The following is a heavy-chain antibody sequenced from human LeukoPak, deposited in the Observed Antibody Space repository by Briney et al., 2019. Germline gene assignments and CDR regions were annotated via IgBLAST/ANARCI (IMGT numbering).Heavy chain of an antibody. CDR3: ARESDYDIIPGRGSYTGPVDP. CDR2: IYTSGCT. Sequence: SETLSLTCTVSGGSISSYYWSWIRQPAGKGLEWIGRIYTSGCTNYNPSLKSRVTMSVDTSKNQFSLKLSSVTAADTAVYYCARESDYDIIPGRGSYTGPVDPWGQGTLVTVSS. CDR1: GGSISSYY. J-gene: IGHJ5*02. D-gene: IGHD3-9*01. V-gene: IGHV4-4*07.